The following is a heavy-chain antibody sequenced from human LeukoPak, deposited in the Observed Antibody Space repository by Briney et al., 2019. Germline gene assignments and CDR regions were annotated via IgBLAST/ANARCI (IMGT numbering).Heavy chain of an antibody. J-gene: IGHJ4*02. V-gene: IGHV4-4*02. CDR1: GGSISSSNW. Sequence: SGTLSLTCAVSGGSISSSNWWSWVRQPPGKGLEWIGYIYYSGSTDYNPSLKSRVTISVDTSKNQFSLKLSSVTAADTAVYYCAKDQFDYWGQGTLVTVSS. CDR2: IYYSGST. CDR3: AKDQFDY.